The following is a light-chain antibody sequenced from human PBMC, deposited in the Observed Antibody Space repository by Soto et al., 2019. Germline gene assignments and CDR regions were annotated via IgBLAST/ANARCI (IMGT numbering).Light chain of an antibody. V-gene: IGKV3-20*01. CDR3: QQYGSSPFT. J-gene: IGKJ3*01. CDR2: GAS. Sequence: EIVMTQSPGTLSLSPGERATLSCRASQSVSSNYLGWYQQKPGQAPRLLIYGASSRATGIPDRFSGSGSGTVFTLTISRLEPEDFAVYYRQQYGSSPFTFGPGTKVDIK. CDR1: QSVSSNY.